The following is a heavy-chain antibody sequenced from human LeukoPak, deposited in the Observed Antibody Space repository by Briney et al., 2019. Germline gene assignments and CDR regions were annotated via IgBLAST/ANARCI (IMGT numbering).Heavy chain of an antibody. V-gene: IGHV3-74*01. CDR2: IKSDGSTT. J-gene: IGHJ2*01. CDR1: GCTFSSYW. D-gene: IGHD2-21*01. Sequence: QPGGSLRLSCAASGCTFSSYWMHWIRQAPGKGLVWVSRIKSDGSTTNYADPVKGRFTISRDNAKNTLYLQMNSLRAEDTAVYYCARELPFDLWGRGTLVTVSS. CDR3: ARELPFDL.